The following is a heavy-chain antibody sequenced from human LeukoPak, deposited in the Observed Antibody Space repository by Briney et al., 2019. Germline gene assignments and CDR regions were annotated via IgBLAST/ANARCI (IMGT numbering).Heavy chain of an antibody. D-gene: IGHD1-26*01. CDR2: ISLNGNT. CDR3: ARERGGYYENWFDP. Sequence: SQTLSLTCSVSGDSISSGFYSWSWIRQPAGKGLEWIGRISLNGNTSHNPSLKSRVSLSIDTSRNQFSLKVTSVTAADSGIYYCARERGGYYENWFDPWGQGTRVTVSS. CDR1: GDSISSGFYS. V-gene: IGHV4-61*02. J-gene: IGHJ5*02.